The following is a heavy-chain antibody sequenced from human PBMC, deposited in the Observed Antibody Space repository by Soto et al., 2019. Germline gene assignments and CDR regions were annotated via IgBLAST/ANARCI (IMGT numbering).Heavy chain of an antibody. D-gene: IGHD3-3*01. V-gene: IGHV5-10-1*04. CDR1: GYSFAGYW. CDR2: IDPSDSQT. J-gene: IGHJ5*02. CDR3: ARLRYYDVPFDP. Sequence: GESLKISCKGSGYSFAGYWITWVRQKPGKGLEWMGRIDPSDSQTYYSPSFQGQVTISADKSISTAYLQWSSLKASDTAIYYCARLRYYDVPFDPWGQGTLVTVSS.